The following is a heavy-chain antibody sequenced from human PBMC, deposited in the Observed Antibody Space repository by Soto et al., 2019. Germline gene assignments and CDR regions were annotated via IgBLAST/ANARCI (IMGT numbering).Heavy chain of an antibody. CDR1: GFTLDTYG. Sequence: QEQLVESGGGMVQPGGSLRLSCAVSGFTLDTYGMHWVRQAAGQGLEWVAVSWHDGRHLDYADSVRGRFTVFRDDCKNTLFLEMNGLRGDDTAVYYCARDWGACTPGECYSHGFDLWGQGTLVTVSS. CDR2: SWHDGRHL. D-gene: IGHD2-21*01. V-gene: IGHV3-33*01. CDR3: ARDWGACTPGECYSHGFDL. J-gene: IGHJ3*01.